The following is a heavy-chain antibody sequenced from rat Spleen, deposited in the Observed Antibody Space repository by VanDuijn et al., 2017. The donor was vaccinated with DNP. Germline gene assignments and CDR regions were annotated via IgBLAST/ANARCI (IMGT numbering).Heavy chain of an antibody. D-gene: IGHD1-10*01. CDR3: SRQLGVD. CDR1: GFSLTNYH. V-gene: IGHV2S12*01. J-gene: IGHJ2*01. CDR2: LSSSGGT. Sequence: QVQVWESGPGLVQPSQTLSLTCTVSGFSLTNYHVDWVRQPPGKGLEWIASLSSSGGTYYNSALKSRLTISRDTSKSQVFLKMNSLQTEDTAIYFCSRQLGVDWGQGVLVTVSS.